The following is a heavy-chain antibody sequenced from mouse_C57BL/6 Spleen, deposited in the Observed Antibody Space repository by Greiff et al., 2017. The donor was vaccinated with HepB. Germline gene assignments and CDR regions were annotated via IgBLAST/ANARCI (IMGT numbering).Heavy chain of an antibody. D-gene: IGHD2-5*01. CDR2: IDPENGDT. CDR3: TRAYYSNSVLYFDY. Sequence: VQLQQSGAELVRPGASVKLSCTASGFNIKDDYMHWVKQRPEQGLEWIGWIDPENGDTEYASKFQGKATITADTSSNTAYLQLSSLTSEDTAVYYCTRAYYSNSVLYFDYWGQGTTLTVSS. CDR1: GFNIKDDY. V-gene: IGHV14-4*01. J-gene: IGHJ2*01.